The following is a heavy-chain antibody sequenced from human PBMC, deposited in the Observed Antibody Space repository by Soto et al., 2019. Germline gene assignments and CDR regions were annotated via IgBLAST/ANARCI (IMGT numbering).Heavy chain of an antibody. V-gene: IGHV3-30-3*01. Sequence: GGSLRLSCAASGSTFSSYAMHWVRQAPGKGLEWVAVISYDGSNKYYADSVKGRFTISRDNSKNTLYLQMNSLSAEDTAVYYCARVSSPFVGYSGYDLLGSIEYWGQGTLVTVPS. CDR1: GSTFSSYA. D-gene: IGHD5-12*01. J-gene: IGHJ4*02. CDR3: ARVSSPFVGYSGYDLLGSIEY. CDR2: ISYDGSNK.